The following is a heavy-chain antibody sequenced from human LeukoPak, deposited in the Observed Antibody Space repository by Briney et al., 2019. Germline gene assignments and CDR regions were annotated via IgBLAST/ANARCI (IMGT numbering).Heavy chain of an antibody. CDR2: IYYSGST. Sequence: SETLSLTCTVSGGSISSYYWGWIRQPPGKGLVWIGSIYYSGSTYYNPSLKSRVTISVDTSKNQFSLKLSSVTAADTAVYYCARRGNGDAFDIWGQGTMVTVSS. CDR1: GGSISSYY. CDR3: ARRGNGDAFDI. J-gene: IGHJ3*02. D-gene: IGHD1-1*01. V-gene: IGHV4-39*01.